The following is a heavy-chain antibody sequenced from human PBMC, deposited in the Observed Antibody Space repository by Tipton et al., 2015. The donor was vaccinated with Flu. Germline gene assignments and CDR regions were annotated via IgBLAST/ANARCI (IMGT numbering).Heavy chain of an antibody. Sequence: TLSLTCSVSGDSIGSRYFWGWIRQPPGKGLEWIGNIHRSGTTYYNPSLKSRVTISVDASKNQFTLRLSSVTAADTALYYCATTTYYYGSGSHDYWGLGTLVTVSS. D-gene: IGHD3-10*01. CDR3: ATTTYYYGSGSHDY. V-gene: IGHV4-38-2*01. J-gene: IGHJ4*02. CDR2: IHRSGTT. CDR1: GDSIGSRYF.